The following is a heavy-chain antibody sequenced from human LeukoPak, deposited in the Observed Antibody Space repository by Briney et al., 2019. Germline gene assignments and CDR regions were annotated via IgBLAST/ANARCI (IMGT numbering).Heavy chain of an antibody. CDR3: ARRSGIAVAGAFDY. J-gene: IGHJ4*02. CDR1: GFTFSNYA. V-gene: IGHV3-23*01. Sequence: RPGGSLRLSCAASGFTFSNYAMRWVRQAPGKGLEGVSGISGSGDSTYYADSVKGRFTISRDNSKNTLYLQMNSLRAEDTAVYYCARRSGIAVAGAFDYWGQGTLVTVSS. D-gene: IGHD6-19*01. CDR2: ISGSGDST.